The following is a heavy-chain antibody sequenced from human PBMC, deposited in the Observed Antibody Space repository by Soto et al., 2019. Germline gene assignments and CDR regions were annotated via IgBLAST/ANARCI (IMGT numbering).Heavy chain of an antibody. CDR1: GGTFSSYA. D-gene: IGHD3-22*01. J-gene: IGHJ4*02. Sequence: ASVKVSCKASGGTFSSYAISWVRQDTGQGLEWMGGIIPIFGTANYAQKFQGRVTITADESTSTAYMELSSLRSEDTAVYYCAIYAPSRSGEGSGYTYYFDYSGQGTLVTVSS. CDR3: AIYAPSRSGEGSGYTYYFDY. CDR2: IIPIFGTA. V-gene: IGHV1-69*13.